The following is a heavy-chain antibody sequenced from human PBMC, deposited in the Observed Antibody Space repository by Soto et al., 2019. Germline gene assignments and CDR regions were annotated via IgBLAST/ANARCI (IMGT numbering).Heavy chain of an antibody. D-gene: IGHD3-10*01. CDR2: ISRDGSNK. J-gene: IGHJ4*02. CDR3: ARSRNSAVADSFDF. CDR1: AFTFSRYA. V-gene: IGHV3-30*04. Sequence: GGSLRLSCAASAFTFSRYALHWVRQAPGKGLEGVAVISRDGSNKYYVDSVKGRFTISRDNSKNTLYLQMNSLRDEDTAVYYCARSRNSAVADSFDFWGQGTLVTVSS.